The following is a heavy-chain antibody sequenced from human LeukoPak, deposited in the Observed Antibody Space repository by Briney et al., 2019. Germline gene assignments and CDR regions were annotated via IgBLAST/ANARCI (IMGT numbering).Heavy chain of an antibody. J-gene: IGHJ4*02. CDR3: ARDYSFDY. CDR2: IYYSGST. Sequence: SETLSLTCAVYGGSFSGYYWSWIRQPPGKGLEWIGSIYYSGSTYYNPSLKSRVTISVDTSKNQFSLKLSSVTAADTAVYYCARDYSFDYWGQGTLVTVSS. CDR1: GGSFSGYY. D-gene: IGHD2-15*01. V-gene: IGHV4-34*01.